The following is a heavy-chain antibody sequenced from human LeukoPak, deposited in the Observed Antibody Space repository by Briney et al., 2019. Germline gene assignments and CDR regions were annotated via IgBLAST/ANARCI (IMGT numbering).Heavy chain of an antibody. CDR3: AKECIDP. CDR1: GFTLSSYG. V-gene: IGHV3-30*02. J-gene: IGHJ5*02. CDR2: IRYDGSNK. Sequence: GGSVSLSCAVSGFTLSSYGMQWVRQAPGKGLEGVAFIRYDGSNKYYADSVKGRFTISRDNSKHTLYLQTNSLRAEDSAVYYCAKECIDPWGQGTLVTVSS.